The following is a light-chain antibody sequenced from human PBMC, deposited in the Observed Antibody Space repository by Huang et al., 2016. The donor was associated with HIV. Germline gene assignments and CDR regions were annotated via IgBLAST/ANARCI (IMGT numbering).Light chain of an antibody. Sequence: EVVLTQSPATLSLSPGERATLSCRASQNVSTYLAWYQQKAGQTPSLLIYDASTRATGIPARVGGSGSGTDFTLTISSLEPLDSAVYYCQQRTSWPTFGQGTKLEIK. V-gene: IGKV3-11*01. CDR3: QQRTSWPT. J-gene: IGKJ2*01. CDR2: DAS. CDR1: QNVSTY.